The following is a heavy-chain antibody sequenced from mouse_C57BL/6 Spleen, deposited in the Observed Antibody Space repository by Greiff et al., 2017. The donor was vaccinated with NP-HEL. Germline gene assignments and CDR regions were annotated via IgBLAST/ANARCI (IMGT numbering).Heavy chain of an antibody. Sequence: EVQLQESGPELVKPGASVKMSCKASGYTFTDYNMHWVKQSHGKSLEWIGYINPNNGGTSYNQKFKGKATLTVNKSSSTAYMELRSLTSEDSAVYYCAREDYYGSSFVDYWGQGTTLTVSS. CDR3: AREDYYGSSFVDY. D-gene: IGHD1-1*01. J-gene: IGHJ2*01. V-gene: IGHV1-22*01. CDR2: INPNNGGT. CDR1: GYTFTDYN.